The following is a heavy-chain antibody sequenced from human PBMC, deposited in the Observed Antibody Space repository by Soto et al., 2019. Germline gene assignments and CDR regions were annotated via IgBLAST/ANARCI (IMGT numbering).Heavy chain of an antibody. J-gene: IGHJ4*02. D-gene: IGHD2-15*01. CDR2: ISRSVDRT. CDR3: ARARCSSGKCYYFDY. CDR1: GFTFSSYN. V-gene: IGHV3-64*02. Sequence: EVQLVESGEGLVQPGGSLRLSCAASGFTFSSYNIHWIRQAPGKGLEFVSAISRSVDRTSYADSVKGRFTITRDNSKNTVWLQMGSLRAEDMAVYYCARARCSSGKCYYFDYWGRGALVSVSS.